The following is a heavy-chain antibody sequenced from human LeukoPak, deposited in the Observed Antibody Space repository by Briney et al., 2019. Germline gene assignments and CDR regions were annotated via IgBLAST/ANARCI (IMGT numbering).Heavy chain of an antibody. Sequence: ASVNVSCKASGYTFTGYYMHWVRQAPGQGLEWMGRINPNSGGTNYAQKFLGRVTMTRDTSISTAYMELSRLRSDDTAVYYCARVGRGPGGGTTRDIDYWGQGTLVTVSS. V-gene: IGHV1-2*06. CDR1: GYTFTGYY. D-gene: IGHD1-1*01. CDR2: INPNSGGT. J-gene: IGHJ4*02. CDR3: ARVGRGPGGGTTRDIDY.